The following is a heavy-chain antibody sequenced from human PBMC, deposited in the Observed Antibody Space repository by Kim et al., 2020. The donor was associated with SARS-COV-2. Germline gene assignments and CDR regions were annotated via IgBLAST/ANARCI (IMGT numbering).Heavy chain of an antibody. D-gene: IGHD2-21*02. V-gene: IGHV3-48*03. CDR2: ISGSGSNT. J-gene: IGHJ3*02. CDR3: ARDSGDHPDDGFDI. CDR1: GFIFSNFE. Sequence: GGSLRLSCAASGFIFSNFEMIWVRQAPGKGLEWLSYISGSGSNTYYADSVKGRFTISRDNAKNSLYLQMNSLRAEDTAVYYCARDSGDHPDDGFDIWGQGTMVTVSS.